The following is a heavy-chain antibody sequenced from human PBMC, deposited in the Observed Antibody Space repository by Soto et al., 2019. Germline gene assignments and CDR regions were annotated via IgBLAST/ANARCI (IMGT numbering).Heavy chain of an antibody. CDR3: ARMSGYCSSTSCYDLSPDAFDI. Sequence: GGSLRLSCAASGFTFSSYSMNWVRQAPGKGLEWVSSVSSSSSYIYYADSVKGRFTISRDNAKNSLYLQMNSLRADDTAVYYCARMSGYCSSTSCYDLSPDAFDIWGQGTMVTVSS. CDR1: GFTFSSYS. D-gene: IGHD2-2*03. J-gene: IGHJ3*02. CDR2: VSSSSSYI. V-gene: IGHV3-21*01.